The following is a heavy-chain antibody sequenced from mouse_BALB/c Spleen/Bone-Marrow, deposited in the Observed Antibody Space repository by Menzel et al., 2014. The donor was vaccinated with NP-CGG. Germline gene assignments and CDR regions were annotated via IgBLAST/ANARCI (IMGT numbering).Heavy chain of an antibody. CDR3: TRMYYNYYAMDY. J-gene: IGHJ4*01. Sequence: VQLQQSGAELVRPGASVKVSCKASGYTFINYWINWVRQRPGQGLEWIGNIYPSDSYTNYNQKFKDKATSTVDKSSSTAYMQLSSPTSEDSAVYYCTRMYYNYYAMDYWGQGTSVTVSS. V-gene: IGHV1-69*02. D-gene: IGHD1-3*01. CDR1: GYTFINYW. CDR2: IYPSDSYT.